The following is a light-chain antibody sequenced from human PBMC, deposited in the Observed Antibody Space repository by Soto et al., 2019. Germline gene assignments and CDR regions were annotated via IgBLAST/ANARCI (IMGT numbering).Light chain of an antibody. V-gene: IGLV2-11*01. Sequence: SGLSLHRAVSGIPGQSVTISCSGTSSDVGGYNYVSWYQQHPGKAPKLMIYDVSKRPSGVPDRFSGSKSGNTASLTISGLQAEDEADYYCCSYAGSYTPRVFGTGTKVTVL. CDR3: CSYAGSYTPRV. CDR1: SSDVGGYNY. CDR2: DVS. J-gene: IGLJ1*01.